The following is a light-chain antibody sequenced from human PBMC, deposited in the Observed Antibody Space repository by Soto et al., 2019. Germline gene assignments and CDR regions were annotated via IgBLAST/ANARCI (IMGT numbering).Light chain of an antibody. CDR1: TGAVTSGHY. V-gene: IGLV7-46*01. J-gene: IGLJ1*01. CDR3: LRSYNGTQRV. CDR2: DTS. Sequence: QAVVTQESSVTVSPGGTVTLTCGSSTGAVTSGHYPYWFQQKPDQAPRTRIYDTSNKHSWTPARFSGSLLGGKAALTLSGAQSEDEADSCCLRSYNGTQRVFGAGTKVTV.